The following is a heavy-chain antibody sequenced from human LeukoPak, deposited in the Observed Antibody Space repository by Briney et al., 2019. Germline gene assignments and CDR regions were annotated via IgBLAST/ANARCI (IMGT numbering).Heavy chain of an antibody. D-gene: IGHD6-19*01. CDR1: TSTGLVW. CDR2: ISSDGTGA. V-gene: IGHV3-74*01. Sequence: GGSLRLSCAASTSTGLVWMDWVRKAPGKGLVWVSRISSDGTGANYADSVKGRFTISRDNAKNTLYLQMNSLRAEDTAVYYCARGIAVAAFFDYWGQGTLVTVSS. J-gene: IGHJ4*02. CDR3: ARGIAVAAFFDY.